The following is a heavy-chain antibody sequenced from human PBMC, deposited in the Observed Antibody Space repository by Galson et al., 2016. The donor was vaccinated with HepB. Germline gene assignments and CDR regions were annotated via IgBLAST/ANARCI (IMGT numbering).Heavy chain of an antibody. CDR3: AGWASSDYGDGLDG. Sequence: SLRLSCAASGFTFSSDAMSWVRQAPGKGLEWASGISGGRANIYYADSVKGRFNISRDNSKNTLYLQMNSLKAEDTAVYYCAGWASSDYGDGLDGWGQGTTVTVSS. D-gene: IGHD4/OR15-4a*01. J-gene: IGHJ6*02. CDR1: GFTFSSDA. V-gene: IGHV3-23*01. CDR2: ISGGRANI.